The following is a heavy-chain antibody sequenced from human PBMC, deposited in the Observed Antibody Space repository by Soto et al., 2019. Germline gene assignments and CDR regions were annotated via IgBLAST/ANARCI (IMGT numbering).Heavy chain of an antibody. Sequence: SETLSLTCAVSGGSISSSIYYWGWIRQPPGKGLEWIGSIYYSGSTYYNPSLKSRVTISVDTSKNQFSLKLSSVTAADTALYYCARYCSSTSCPRDDAFDIWGQGTMVTVSS. D-gene: IGHD2-2*01. V-gene: IGHV4-39*01. CDR3: ARYCSSTSCPRDDAFDI. CDR2: IYYSGST. CDR1: GGSISSSIYY. J-gene: IGHJ3*02.